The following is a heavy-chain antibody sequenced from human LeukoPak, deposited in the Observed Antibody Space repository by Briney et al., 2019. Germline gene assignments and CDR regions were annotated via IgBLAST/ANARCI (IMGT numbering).Heavy chain of an antibody. Sequence: GGSLRLSCAASGFTFSSYGMHWVRQAPGKGLEWVAFIRYDGSNKYYADSVKGRFTISRDNAKNSLYLQMNSLRAEDTAVYYCARDSNSYGFPYFDYWGQGTLVTVSS. CDR2: IRYDGSNK. D-gene: IGHD5-18*01. CDR1: GFTFSSYG. V-gene: IGHV3-30*02. CDR3: ARDSNSYGFPYFDY. J-gene: IGHJ4*02.